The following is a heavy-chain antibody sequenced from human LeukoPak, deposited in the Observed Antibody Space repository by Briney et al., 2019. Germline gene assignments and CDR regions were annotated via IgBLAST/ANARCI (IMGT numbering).Heavy chain of an antibody. CDR3: ARARVADRDDAFDI. V-gene: IGHV4-61*05. D-gene: IGHD6-19*01. J-gene: IGHJ3*02. CDR2: IYYSGST. CDR1: GGSISSSSYY. Sequence: SETLSLTCTVSGGSISSSSYYWGWIRQPPGKGLEWIGYIYYSGSTNYKPSLKSRVTISVDTSKNQFSLKLSSVTAADTAVYYCARARVADRDDAFDIWGQGTMVTVSS.